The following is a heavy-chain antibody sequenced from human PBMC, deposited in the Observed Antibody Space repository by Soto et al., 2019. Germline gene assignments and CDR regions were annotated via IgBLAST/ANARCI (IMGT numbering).Heavy chain of an antibody. D-gene: IGHD2-21*02. CDR1: GGSISSGGYY. J-gene: IGHJ6*03. CDR3: ARGTGGDPSLPFNYMDV. Sequence: SETLSLTCTVSGGSISSGGYYWSWIRQHPGKGLEWIGYIYYSGSTYYNPSLKSRVTISVDTSKNQFSLKLSSVTAADTAVYYCARGTGGDPSLPFNYMDVWGKGTTVTVSS. CDR2: IYYSGST. V-gene: IGHV4-31*03.